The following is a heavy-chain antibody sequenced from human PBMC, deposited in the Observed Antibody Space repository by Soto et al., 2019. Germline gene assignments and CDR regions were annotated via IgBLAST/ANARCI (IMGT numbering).Heavy chain of an antibody. Sequence: GGSLRLSCAASGFTFSSYAMSWVRQAPGKGLEWVSAISGSGGSTYYADSVKGRFTISRDNSKNTLYLQMNSLRAEDTAVYYCAKSGWPRVVPAAPTGHFDYWGQGTLVTVSS. J-gene: IGHJ4*02. D-gene: IGHD2-2*01. CDR3: AKSGWPRVVPAAPTGHFDY. CDR2: ISGSGGST. V-gene: IGHV3-23*01. CDR1: GFTFSSYA.